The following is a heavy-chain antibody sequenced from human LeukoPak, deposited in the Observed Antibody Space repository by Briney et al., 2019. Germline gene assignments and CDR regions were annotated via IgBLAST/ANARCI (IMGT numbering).Heavy chain of an antibody. CDR1: GGSISSYY. Sequence: PSETLSLTCAVSGGSISSYYCSWIRQPAGKGLEWIGRIYTSGSTNYNPSLKSRVTISVDTSKNQFSLKLSSVTAADTAVYYCARVVAAAGNNWFDPWGQGTLVTVSS. V-gene: IGHV4-4*07. D-gene: IGHD6-13*01. CDR3: ARVVAAAGNNWFDP. CDR2: IYTSGST. J-gene: IGHJ5*02.